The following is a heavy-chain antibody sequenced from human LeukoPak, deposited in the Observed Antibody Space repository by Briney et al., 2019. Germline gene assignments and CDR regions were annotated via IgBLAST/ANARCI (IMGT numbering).Heavy chain of an antibody. D-gene: IGHD3-3*01. V-gene: IGHV3-30*14. CDR1: GFSFSDYS. J-gene: IGHJ4*02. CDR3: ARFSGVEWSF. CDR2: VLYDGTMQ. Sequence: GRSLRLSCAASGFSFSDYSMHWVRQAPGKGLEWVAVVLYDGTMQYYADSVKGRFTASRDNSKNTLYLQMNSLRAEDTAVYYCARFSGVEWSFWGQGTLVTVSS.